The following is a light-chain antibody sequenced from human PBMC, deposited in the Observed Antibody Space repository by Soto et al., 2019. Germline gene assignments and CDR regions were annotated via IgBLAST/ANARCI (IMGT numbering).Light chain of an antibody. CDR2: EDK. CDR1: SGNIASNF. J-gene: IGLJ2*01. Sequence: NFMLTQPHSVSESPGKTVTISCTRSSGNIASNFVQWFQQRPGSSPITVIYEDKQRPSEVPDRFSGSIDTSSNSASLTISELQTDDEADYYCQSYDGIIQVFGGGTKVTVL. V-gene: IGLV6-57*01. CDR3: QSYDGIIQV.